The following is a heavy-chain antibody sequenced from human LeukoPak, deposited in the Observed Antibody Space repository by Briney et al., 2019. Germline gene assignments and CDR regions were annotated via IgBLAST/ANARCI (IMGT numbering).Heavy chain of an antibody. CDR2: ISPRDGTT. CDR1: GYTFTNYY. J-gene: IGHJ4*02. Sequence: GASVKVSCKASGYTFTNYYMNWVRQAPGQGLEWMGIISPRDGTTTYAQKFQGRVSMTRDTSTSTVFMDLISLRSEDTAVYYCASTLESEEAPTGYWGQGTLVTVSS. CDR3: ASTLESEEAPTGY. V-gene: IGHV1-46*01. D-gene: IGHD2-15*01.